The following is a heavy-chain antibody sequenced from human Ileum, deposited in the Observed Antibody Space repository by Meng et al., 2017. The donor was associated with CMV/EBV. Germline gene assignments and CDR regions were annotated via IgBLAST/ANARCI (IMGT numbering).Heavy chain of an antibody. Sequence: AASGFTFSSYWMHWVRQAPGKGLVWVSRINSDGSSTSYADSVKGRFTISRDNAKNTLYLQMNSLRAEDTAVYYCAFYGSGSYFYYDYWGQGTLVTVSS. CDR2: INSDGSST. CDR3: AFYGSGSYFYYDY. D-gene: IGHD3-10*01. J-gene: IGHJ4*02. CDR1: GFTFSSYW. V-gene: IGHV3-74*01.